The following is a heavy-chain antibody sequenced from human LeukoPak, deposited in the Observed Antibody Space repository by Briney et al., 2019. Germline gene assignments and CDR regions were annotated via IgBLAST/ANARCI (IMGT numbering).Heavy chain of an antibody. CDR3: ARDGVAISTTFDY. J-gene: IGHJ4*02. D-gene: IGHD5-12*01. CDR1: GDTLKGYY. CDR2: INPNSGGT. Sequence: ATVRLSCKVSGDTLKGYYMHCVPQAPGQGLEWMGWINPNSGGTAYAQKLQGRVTMTRDTSIRTAYMELSRVRSDDTAVYYCARDGVAISTTFDYWGQGTLVTLSS. V-gene: IGHV1-2*02.